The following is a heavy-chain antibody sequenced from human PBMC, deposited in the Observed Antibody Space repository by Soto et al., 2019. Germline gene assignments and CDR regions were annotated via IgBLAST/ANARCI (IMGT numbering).Heavy chain of an antibody. CDR2: ISISGFTI. V-gene: IGHV3-11*01. CDR1: GFTFGDRY. D-gene: IGHD2-15*01. Sequence: QGQLVESGGDLVRPGGSLRLSCATSGFTFGDRYMSWIRQAPGKGLEWVSYISISGFTIYYADSVKGRFTISRDNANDSLYLQMNSLSAEDTDVYYCARNTKSVAGAEYYGLDVWCHGTKVIVSS. J-gene: IGHJ6*02. CDR3: ARNTKSVAGAEYYGLDV.